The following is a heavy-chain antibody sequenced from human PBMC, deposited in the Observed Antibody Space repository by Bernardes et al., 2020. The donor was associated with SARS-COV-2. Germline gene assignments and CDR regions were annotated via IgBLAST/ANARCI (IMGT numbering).Heavy chain of an antibody. V-gene: IGHV2-5*02. CDR2: IYWDDDR. D-gene: IGHD5-18*01. CDR1: GFSLSTSGVG. CDR3: AHSYQLWFLDY. Sequence: SGPTLVKPTQTLTLTCTFSGFSLSTSGVGVGWIRQPPGKALEWLALIYWDDDRRYSPSLKRRLGITKDTSKNQVVLTMTNMDPVDTATYYCAHSYQLWFLDYWGQGTLVTVSS. J-gene: IGHJ4*02.